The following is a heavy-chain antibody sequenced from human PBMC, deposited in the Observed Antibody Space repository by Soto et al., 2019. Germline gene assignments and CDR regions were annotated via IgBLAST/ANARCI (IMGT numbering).Heavy chain of an antibody. CDR3: ARRSAVTTFYFYGMDV. J-gene: IGHJ6*02. D-gene: IGHD4-17*01. CDR2: IYPIDSDT. V-gene: IGHV5-51*01. Sequence: HGESLKISCKVSGDSFNSNWIAWVRQRPGRGLEWMGIIYPIDSDTRYSPSFQGQVTISVDRSVNSAFLQWRSLKASDTATYYCARRSAVTTFYFYGMDVWGQGTTVTVSS. CDR1: GDSFNSNW.